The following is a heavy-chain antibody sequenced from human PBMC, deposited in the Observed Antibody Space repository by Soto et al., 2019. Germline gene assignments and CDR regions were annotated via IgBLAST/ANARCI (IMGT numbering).Heavy chain of an antibody. CDR1: GFTFSSYG. CDR3: AKDRGGVFPNNWFDP. J-gene: IGHJ5*02. V-gene: IGHV3-30*18. CDR2: ISYDGSNE. Sequence: GGSLRLSCAASGFTFSSYGMHWVRQAPGKGLEWVAVISYDGSNEYYADSVKGRFTISRDNSRNTLYLQIYSLRAEDTAIYYCAKDRGGVFPNNWFDPWGQGTLVTVSS. D-gene: IGHD1-26*01.